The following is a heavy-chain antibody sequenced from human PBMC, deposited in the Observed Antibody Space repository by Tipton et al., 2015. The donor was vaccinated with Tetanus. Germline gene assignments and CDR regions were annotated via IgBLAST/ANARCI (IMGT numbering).Heavy chain of an antibody. CDR1: GYTFTNYG. Sequence: QLVQSGAEGREPGASGKVSCKAFGYTFTNYGIHWVRQAPGQGLEWLGWINPDSGGTKYTQNFQGRVTMTRDTPTTTVYLELTSLKSDDTAVYYCARDSYVTGTTSHFDFWRQGSLVNVSS. CDR2: INPDSGGT. J-gene: IGHJ4*02. D-gene: IGHD1-7*01. V-gene: IGHV1-2*02. CDR3: ARDSYVTGTTSHFDF.